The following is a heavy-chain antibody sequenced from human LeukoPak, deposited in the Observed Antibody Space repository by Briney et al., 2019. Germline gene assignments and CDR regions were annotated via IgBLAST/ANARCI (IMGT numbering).Heavy chain of an antibody. CDR2: IYSDNT. V-gene: IGHV3-53*01. CDR3: ARGSSIAVAGTVYAFDI. D-gene: IGHD6-19*01. Sequence: PGGSLRLSCTVSGFTVSSNSMSWVRQAPGKGLEWVSFIYSDNTHYSDSVKGRFTISRDNAKNSLYLQMNSLRAEDTAVYYCARGSSIAVAGTVYAFDIWGQGTMVTVSS. J-gene: IGHJ3*02. CDR1: GFTVSSNS.